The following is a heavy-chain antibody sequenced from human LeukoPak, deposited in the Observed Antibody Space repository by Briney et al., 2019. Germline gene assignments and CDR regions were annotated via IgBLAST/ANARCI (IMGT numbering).Heavy chain of an antibody. D-gene: IGHD4-17*01. CDR2: ISSSGNTI. V-gene: IGHV3-48*03. CDR3: SREVNAFGDYMFDY. J-gene: IGHJ4*02. Sequence: GGSLRLSCAASGFTFSSYEMNWVRQAPGKGLAWVSYISSSGNTIYYADSVKGRFTISRDNAKNSLYLQMNSLRAEDTAVYYCSREVNAFGDYMFDYWGQGTLVTVSS. CDR1: GFTFSSYE.